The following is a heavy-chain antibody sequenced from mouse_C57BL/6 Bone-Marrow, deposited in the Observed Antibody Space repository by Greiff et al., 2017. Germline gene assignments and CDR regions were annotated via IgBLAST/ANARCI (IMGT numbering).Heavy chain of an antibody. Sequence: EVKLVESGGGIVKPGGSLKLSCAASGFTFSSYTMSWVRQTPEKRLQWVAAISGGGGNTYYPDSVKGRFTISRDNDKNILYLQMSSLRSDDTALYYCSRQVTTVLATKYFDVWGTGTTVTVSS. CDR3: SRQVTTVLATKYFDV. D-gene: IGHD1-1*01. V-gene: IGHV5-9*01. CDR2: ISGGGGNT. CDR1: GFTFSSYT. J-gene: IGHJ1*03.